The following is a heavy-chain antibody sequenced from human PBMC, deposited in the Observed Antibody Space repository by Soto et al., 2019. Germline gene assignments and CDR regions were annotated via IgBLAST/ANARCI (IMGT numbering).Heavy chain of an antibody. V-gene: IGHV3-23*01. D-gene: IGHD3-10*01. CDR1: GFTFSDYA. J-gene: IGHJ3*02. CDR2: INYNGGST. Sequence: PGGSLRLSCTGAGFTFSDYAMSWVRQAPGKGLEWVSSINYNGGSTYYADSVKGRFTISRDNSKNTLYLQMNSLRAEDTAVYYCAKDPLWFGELFRDAFDIWGQGTMVTVSS. CDR3: AKDPLWFGELFRDAFDI.